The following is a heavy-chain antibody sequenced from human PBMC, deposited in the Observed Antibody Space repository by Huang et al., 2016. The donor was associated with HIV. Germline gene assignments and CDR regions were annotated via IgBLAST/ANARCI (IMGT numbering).Heavy chain of an antibody. D-gene: IGHD6-19*01. CDR2: SRNQVRSYTT. V-gene: IGHV3-72*01. Sequence: AASGFTFSDHYMDLVSQAPGKGLEWVGRSRNQVRSYTTECAASVKGRFTISRDDSETSLYLQMNSLRTEDSAVYYCTGALASDTGMDVWGQGTTVTVSS. CDR1: GFTFSDHY. CDR3: TGALASDTGMDV. J-gene: IGHJ6*02.